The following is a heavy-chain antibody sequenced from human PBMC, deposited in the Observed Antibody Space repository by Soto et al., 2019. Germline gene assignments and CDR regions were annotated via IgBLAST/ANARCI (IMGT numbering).Heavy chain of an antibody. D-gene: IGHD1-26*01. Sequence: PGGSLRLSCAASGFTFDDYAMHWVRQAPGKGLEWVSGISWNSGSIGYADSVKGRFTISRDNAKNSLYLQMNSLRAEDTALYYCARGIVGAKFYYYYGMDVWGQGTTVTVSS. CDR1: GFTFDDYA. CDR2: ISWNSGSI. CDR3: ARGIVGAKFYYYYGMDV. J-gene: IGHJ6*02. V-gene: IGHV3-9*01.